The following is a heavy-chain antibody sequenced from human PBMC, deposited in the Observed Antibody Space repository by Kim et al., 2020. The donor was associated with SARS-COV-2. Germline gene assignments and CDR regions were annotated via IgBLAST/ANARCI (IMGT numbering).Heavy chain of an antibody. J-gene: IGHJ6*03. Sequence: GGSLRLSCAASGFTFSSYWMHWVRQAPGKGLVWVSRINSDGSSTSYADSVKGRFTISRDNAKNTLYLQMNSLRAEDTAVYYCARNKPVYCSSTSCYTYYYMDVWGKGTTVPVSS. CDR2: INSDGSST. V-gene: IGHV3-74*01. D-gene: IGHD2-2*02. CDR1: GFTFSSYW. CDR3: ARNKPVYCSSTSCYTYYYMDV.